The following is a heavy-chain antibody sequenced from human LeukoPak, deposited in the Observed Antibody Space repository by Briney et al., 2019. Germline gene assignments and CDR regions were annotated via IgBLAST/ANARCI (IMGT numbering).Heavy chain of an antibody. CDR2: IRDDGGNK. J-gene: IGHJ4*02. D-gene: IGHD6-13*01. CDR1: GFTFSAYG. V-gene: IGHV3-30*02. Sequence: PGGSLRLSCRSSGFTFSAYGMHWVRQAPGKGLEWVAFIRDDGGNKYYADSVRGRFTISRDNSKSTLYLQMNSLRVDDTAFYYCAKAPYSSSWSFDQWGQGTLLAVSS. CDR3: AKAPYSSSWSFDQ.